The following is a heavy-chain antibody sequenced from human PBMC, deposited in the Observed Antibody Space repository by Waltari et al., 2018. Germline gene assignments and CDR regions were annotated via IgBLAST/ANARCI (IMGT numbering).Heavy chain of an antibody. Sequence: EVQLVESGGGLVQPGRSLRLSCTASGFTFGDYAMSWVRQAPGKGLEWVGFIRSKTYGGKTEYAASVKGRFIISRDDSKSIAYLQMNSLKTEDTAVYYCTREAGVVRGVIMLWGWFDPWGQGTLVTVSS. D-gene: IGHD3-10*01. CDR1: GFTFGDYA. CDR2: IRSKTYGGKT. J-gene: IGHJ5*02. V-gene: IGHV3-49*04. CDR3: TREAGVVRGVIMLWGWFDP.